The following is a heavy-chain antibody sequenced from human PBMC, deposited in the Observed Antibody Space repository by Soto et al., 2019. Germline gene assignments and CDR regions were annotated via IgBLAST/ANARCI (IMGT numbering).Heavy chain of an antibody. CDR2: IKQDGSEK. CDR1: GFTFSSYW. Sequence: EVQLVESGGGLVQPGGSLRLSCAASGFTFSSYWMSWVRRAPGKGLEWVANIKQDGSEKYYVDSVKGRFTISRDNAKNSLYLQMNSLRAEDTAVYYCARVSSGWLYYFDYWDQGTLVTVSS. D-gene: IGHD6-19*01. V-gene: IGHV3-7*01. J-gene: IGHJ4*02. CDR3: ARVSSGWLYYFDY.